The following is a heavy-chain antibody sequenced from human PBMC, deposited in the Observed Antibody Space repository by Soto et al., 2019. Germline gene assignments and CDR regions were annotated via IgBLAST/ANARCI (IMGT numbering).Heavy chain of an antibody. J-gene: IGHJ3*02. Sequence: SETLSLTCTVSGGSISSYYWSWIRQPPGKGLEWIGYISYTGSTNYNPSLKSRVTISVDKSKNQFSLKLSSVTAADTAVYYCARFNSGSYYEAFDIWGQGTMVTVSS. V-gene: IGHV4-59*12. CDR3: ARFNSGSYYEAFDI. CDR1: GGSISSYY. CDR2: ISYTGST. D-gene: IGHD1-26*01.